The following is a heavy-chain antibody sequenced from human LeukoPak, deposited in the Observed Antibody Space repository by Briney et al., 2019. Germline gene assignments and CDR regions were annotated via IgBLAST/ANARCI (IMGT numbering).Heavy chain of an antibody. J-gene: IGHJ4*02. Sequence: GGSLRLSCAASGFTFSRYWMTWVRQAPGKGLEWVANIKQDGSEKSYVDSVRGRFTISRDNAKNSLYVQMSSLRAEDTALYYCARFDPNSGTYKDFDYWGQGTLVTVSS. CDR1: GFTFSRYW. CDR2: IKQDGSEK. V-gene: IGHV3-7*01. D-gene: IGHD1-26*01. CDR3: ARFDPNSGTYKDFDY.